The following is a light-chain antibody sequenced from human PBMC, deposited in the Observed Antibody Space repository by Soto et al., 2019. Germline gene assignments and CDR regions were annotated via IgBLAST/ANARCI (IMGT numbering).Light chain of an antibody. CDR2: AAS. Sequence: IQLTQSPSSLSASVGDRVTITCRASQAISSYLAWYQQKLGKAPKLLIYAASTLQSGVPSRFRGSGSGADFSLTISSLQPEDFATYYCQQLNSYPRTFGQGTKVEIK. V-gene: IGKV1-9*01. CDR3: QQLNSYPRT. CDR1: QAISSY. J-gene: IGKJ1*01.